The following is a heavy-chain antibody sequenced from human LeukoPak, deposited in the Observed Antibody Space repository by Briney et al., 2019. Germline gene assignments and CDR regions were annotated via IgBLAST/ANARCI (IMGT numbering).Heavy chain of an antibody. CDR1: GGSLSTHH. CDR3: ARGSARIAEDYFDY. V-gene: IGHV4-59*11. D-gene: IGHD6-13*01. CDR2: ISDSGST. Sequence: PSETLSLTCVVSGGSLSTHHWSWIRQSPGRGLEWIGYISDSGSTNYNPSLKSRVTISVDTSKNQFSLMLSSVTAADTAVYYCARGSARIAEDYFDYWGQGNLVTVSS. J-gene: IGHJ4*02.